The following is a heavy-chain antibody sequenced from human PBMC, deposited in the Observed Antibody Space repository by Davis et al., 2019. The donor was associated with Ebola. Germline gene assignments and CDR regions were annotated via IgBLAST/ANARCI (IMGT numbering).Heavy chain of an antibody. CDR1: GFTFSTYS. CDR2: ISSDSDYI. CDR3: AKVMARGLIVAYYGMDV. Sequence: GESLKISCAGSGFTFSTYSMSWVRQAPGKGLEWVSSISSDSDYIYYADSAKGRFTISRDNAKNSLYLQMNSLRAEDTAVYYCAKVMARGLIVAYYGMDVWGQGTTVIVSS. V-gene: IGHV3-21*01. J-gene: IGHJ6*02. D-gene: IGHD3-10*01.